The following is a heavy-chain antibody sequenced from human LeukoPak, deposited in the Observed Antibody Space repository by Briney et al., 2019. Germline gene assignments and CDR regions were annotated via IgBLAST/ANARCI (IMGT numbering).Heavy chain of an antibody. J-gene: IGHJ4*02. V-gene: IGHV4-39*01. CDR1: GGSIRSSSYY. CDR2: IYYTGST. D-gene: IGHD6-19*01. Sequence: SETLSLTCTVSGGSIRSSSYYWGWIRQPPGKGLEWIGSIYYTGSTYYNPSLKSRVTISVDTSKNQFSLKLSSVTAADTAVYYCARQVVAVAGTGYFDHWGQGTLVTVSS. CDR3: ARQVVAVAGTGYFDH.